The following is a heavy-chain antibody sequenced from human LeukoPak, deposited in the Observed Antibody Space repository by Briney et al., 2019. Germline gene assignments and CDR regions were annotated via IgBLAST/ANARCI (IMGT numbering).Heavy chain of an antibody. CDR1: GGSISSYY. CDR3: ARLGSLVGMDV. CDR2: IYYSGST. J-gene: IGHJ6*02. Sequence: SETLSLTCTVSGGSISSYYWSWIRQPPGKGLEWIGYIYYSGSTNYNPSLKSRVTISVDTSKNQFSLKLSSVTAADTAVYYCARLGSLVGMDVWGQGTTVTVSS. V-gene: IGHV4-59*08. D-gene: IGHD6-13*01.